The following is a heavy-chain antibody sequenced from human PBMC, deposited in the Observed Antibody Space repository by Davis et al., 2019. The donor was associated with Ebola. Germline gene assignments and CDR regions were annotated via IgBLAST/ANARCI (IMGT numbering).Heavy chain of an antibody. CDR2: IYYSGIT. V-gene: IGHV4-30-4*01. CDR1: GGSISSGDYY. D-gene: IGHD1-26*01. J-gene: IGHJ3*02. Sequence: MPSETLSLTCTVSGGSISSGDYYWSWIRQPPGKGLEWIGYIYYSGITYYNPSLKSRVTISVDTSKNQFSLKLRSVTAADTAVYYCARQVVGATRDPDDRDIWGQGTMVTVSS. CDR3: ARQVVGATRDPDDRDI.